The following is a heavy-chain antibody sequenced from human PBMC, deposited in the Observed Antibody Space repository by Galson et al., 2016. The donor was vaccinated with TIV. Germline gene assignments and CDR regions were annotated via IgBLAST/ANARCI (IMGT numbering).Heavy chain of an antibody. V-gene: IGHV3-23*01. CDR1: GITFSSYA. CDR3: AKMDSSGLSYARRFDY. Sequence: SLRLSCAASGITFSSYAMSWVRQAPGKGLEWVSAISGGGGSTYYADSVKGRFTISSGNSKSTLYLHLYSLRVEDTAVSYCAKMDSSGLSYARRFDYWGQGTLVTVSS. CDR2: ISGGGGST. D-gene: IGHD3-22*01. J-gene: IGHJ4*02.